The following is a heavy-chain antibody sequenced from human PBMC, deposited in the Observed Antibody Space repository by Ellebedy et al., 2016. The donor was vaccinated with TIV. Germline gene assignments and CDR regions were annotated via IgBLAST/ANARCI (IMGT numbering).Heavy chain of an antibody. D-gene: IGHD2-21*02. J-gene: IGHJ4*02. V-gene: IGHV3-33*01. CDR1: GFIFNNYG. CDR2: IWYDGSNK. CDR3: ARDRHVDRGDCLDY. Sequence: PGGSLRLPCTASGFIFNNYGMHWVSQAPGKGLEWVAFIWYDGSNKYYADSVKGRFTISRDNSKNTLYLQMNSLGVEDTAVFYCARDRHVDRGDCLDYWGQGTLVTVSS.